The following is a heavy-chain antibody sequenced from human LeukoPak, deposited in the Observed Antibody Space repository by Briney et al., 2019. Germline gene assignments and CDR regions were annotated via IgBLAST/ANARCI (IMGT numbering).Heavy chain of an antibody. CDR1: GYTFTSSG. Sequence: ASVKVSCKTSGYTFTSSGITWVRQAPGQGLEWMGWISTYNGYSKYAQNLQGRVTMTADTSTSTAYMELSSLRSDDTDVYYCAKNSSGGYSDYWGQGTLVTVSS. CDR2: ISTYNGYS. V-gene: IGHV1-18*01. D-gene: IGHD6-19*01. J-gene: IGHJ4*02. CDR3: AKNSSGGYSDY.